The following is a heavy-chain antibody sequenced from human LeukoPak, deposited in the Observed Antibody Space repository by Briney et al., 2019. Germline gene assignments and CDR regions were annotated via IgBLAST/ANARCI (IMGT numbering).Heavy chain of an antibody. CDR3: AKLRGEPAATNFDY. Sequence: GGSLRLSCAASGFTFNNAWLTWVRKAPGKGLEWVGRIQRKADGGTAEYAAPVKGRFTISRDDSKDTLFLQMNSLRAEDTAVYYCAKLRGEPAATNFDYWGQGTLVTVSS. J-gene: IGHJ4*02. D-gene: IGHD2-2*01. CDR2: IQRKADGGTA. V-gene: IGHV3-15*01. CDR1: GFTFNNAW.